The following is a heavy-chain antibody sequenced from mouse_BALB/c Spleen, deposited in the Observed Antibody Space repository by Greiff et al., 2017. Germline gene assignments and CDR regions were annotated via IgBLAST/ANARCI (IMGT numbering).Heavy chain of an antibody. CDR1: GFSLTDYG. CDR2: IWGGGST. V-gene: IGHV2-6-5*01. CDR3: AKHGGGNYVGRAMDD. J-gene: IGHJ4*01. Sequence: VQRVESGPGLVAPSQSLSITCTVSGFSLTDYGVSWIRQPPGKGLEWLGVIWGGGSTYYNSALKSRLSISKDNSKSQVFLKMNSLQTDDTAMYYCAKHGGGNYVGRAMDDWGQGTSVTVSS. D-gene: IGHD2-1*01.